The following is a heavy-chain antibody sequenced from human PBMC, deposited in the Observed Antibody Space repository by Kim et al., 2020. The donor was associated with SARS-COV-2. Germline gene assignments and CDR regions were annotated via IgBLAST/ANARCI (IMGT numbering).Heavy chain of an antibody. Sequence: GGSLRLSCAASGLTFSSYAMSWVRQAPGKGLEWVSAISGSGGSTYYADSVKGRFTISRDNSKNTLYLQMNSLRAEDTAVYYCASEGAATMVRGVITFDYWGQGTLVTVSS. CDR3: ASEGAATMVRGVITFDY. CDR2: ISGSGGST. V-gene: IGHV3-23*01. D-gene: IGHD3-10*01. CDR1: GLTFSSYA. J-gene: IGHJ4*02.